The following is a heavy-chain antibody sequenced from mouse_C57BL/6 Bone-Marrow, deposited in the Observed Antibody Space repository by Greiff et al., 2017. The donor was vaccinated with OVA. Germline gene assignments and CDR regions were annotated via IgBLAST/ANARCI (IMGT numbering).Heavy chain of an antibody. CDR1: GYSITSDY. Sequence: EVKLVESGPGLAKPSQTLSLTCSVTGYSITSDYWNWIRKLPGNKLEYMGYISYSGSTYYNPSLKSRISITRDTSKNQYYLQLNSVTTEDTATYYCARYYGSSLYAMDYWGQGTSVTVSS. CDR3: ARYYGSSLYAMDY. D-gene: IGHD1-1*01. CDR2: ISYSGST. J-gene: IGHJ4*01. V-gene: IGHV3-8*01.